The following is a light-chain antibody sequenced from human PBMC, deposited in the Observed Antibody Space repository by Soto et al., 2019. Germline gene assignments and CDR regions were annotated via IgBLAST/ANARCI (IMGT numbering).Light chain of an antibody. J-gene: IGLJ2*01. Sequence: QAVVTQPPSVSGAPGQRITISCTGTSSTIGAGYDVHWYQQLPGTAPKLLIYQNINRPSGVPDRFSASRSGTSASLAITGLQADDEADYYCQSYDSSLNGHVVFGGGTKVTVL. CDR1: SSTIGAGYD. CDR2: QNI. V-gene: IGLV1-40*01. CDR3: QSYDSSLNGHVV.